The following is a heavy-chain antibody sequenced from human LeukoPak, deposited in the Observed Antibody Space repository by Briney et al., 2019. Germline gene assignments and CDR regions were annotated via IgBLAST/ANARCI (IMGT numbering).Heavy chain of an antibody. J-gene: IGHJ4*02. CDR3: ARVSSTGYGVSSGLFY. CDR1: GFTFSSYW. CDR2: INQDGSEK. Sequence: GGSLRLSCVASGFTFSSYWMSWVRQAPGKGLEWVANINQDGSEKYDVDSAKGRFTISRDNAKNSLYLQMKSLRVEDTAMYYCARVSSTGYGVSSGLFYWGQGTLVTVSS. D-gene: IGHD3-22*01. V-gene: IGHV3-7*04.